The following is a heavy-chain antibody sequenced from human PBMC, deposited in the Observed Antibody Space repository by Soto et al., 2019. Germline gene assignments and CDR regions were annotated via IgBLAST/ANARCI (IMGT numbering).Heavy chain of an antibody. D-gene: IGHD3-22*01. J-gene: IGHJ6*02. V-gene: IGHV1-69*01. CDR2: IIPIFGTA. CDR3: ARDTPYDSSGYYYYYGMDV. CDR1: GGTFSSYA. Sequence: QVQLVQSGAEVKKPGSSVKVSCKASGGTFSSYAISWVRQAPGQGLEWMGGIIPIFGTANYAQTFQGRVTITADESTITAYMELSSRRSEAKAVYYCARDTPYDSSGYYYYYGMDVWGQGTTVTVSS.